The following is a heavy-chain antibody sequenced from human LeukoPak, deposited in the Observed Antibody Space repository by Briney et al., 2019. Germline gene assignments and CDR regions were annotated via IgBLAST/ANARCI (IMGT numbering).Heavy chain of an antibody. CDR3: AKDPERAASYY. CDR2: ISSNGGST. J-gene: IGHJ4*02. D-gene: IGHD2-15*01. Sequence: GGSLRLSCAASGFTFSSYAMHWVRQAPGKGLEYVSAISSNGGSTYYANSVKGRFTISRDNSKNTLYLQMNSLRAEDTAVYYCAKDPERAASYYWGQGTLVTVSS. CDR1: GFTFSSYA. V-gene: IGHV3-64*01.